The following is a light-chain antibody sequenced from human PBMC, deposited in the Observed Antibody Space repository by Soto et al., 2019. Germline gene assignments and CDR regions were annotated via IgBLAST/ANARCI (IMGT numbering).Light chain of an antibody. CDR2: DVS. Sequence: QSALTQPASVSGCPGQSITISCTGTGSDVGGYNYVSWYQQHPGKAPKLMIYDVSNRPSGVSNRFSGSKSGNTASLTISGLQAEDEADYYGSSYTSSSTLEGVFGTGTKVTVL. J-gene: IGLJ1*01. CDR3: SSYTSSSTLEGV. V-gene: IGLV2-14*01. CDR1: GSDVGGYNY.